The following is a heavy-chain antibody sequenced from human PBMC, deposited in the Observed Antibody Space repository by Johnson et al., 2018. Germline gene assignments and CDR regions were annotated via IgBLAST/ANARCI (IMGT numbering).Heavy chain of an antibody. D-gene: IGHD6-13*01. J-gene: IGHJ6*03. V-gene: IGHV3-21*01. CDR2: ISTRSSFI. CDR1: GFTFDDYA. Sequence: VQLLESGGGLVQPGRSLRLSCAASGFTFDDYAMHWVRQAPGKGLEWVSSISTRSSFIHYADSVKGRFTISRENAKNSLYLQMNSLRAEDTAVYYCARDSRYSSSGYGADYDYYMDVWGKGTTVTVSS. CDR3: ARDSRYSSSGYGADYDYYMDV.